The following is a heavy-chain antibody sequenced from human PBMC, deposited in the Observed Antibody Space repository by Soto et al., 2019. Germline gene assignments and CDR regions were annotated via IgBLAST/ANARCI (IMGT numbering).Heavy chain of an antibody. CDR1: GFTFSSYA. J-gene: IGHJ6*02. CDR3: ALKDSSSLGYYYGMDV. CDR2: ISYDGSNK. Sequence: GSLRLSCAASGFTFSSYAMHWVRQAPGKGLEWVAVISYDGSNKYYADSVKGRFTISRDNSKNTLYLQMNSLRAEDTAVYYCALKDSSSLGYYYGMDVWGQGTTVTVSS. D-gene: IGHD6-13*01. V-gene: IGHV3-30-3*01.